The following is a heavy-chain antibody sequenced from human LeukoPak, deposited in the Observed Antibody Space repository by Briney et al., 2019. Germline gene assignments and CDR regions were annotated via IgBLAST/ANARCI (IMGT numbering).Heavy chain of an antibody. CDR3: ARDLRVVITGSFDS. CDR1: GFTFSSYW. Sequence: GGSLRLSCAASGFTFSSYWMHWVRQAPGKGLVWVSRIKSDGSSTDYADSVKGRFTISRDNAKNSLYLQMNSLRAEDTALYYCARDLRVVITGSFDSWGQGTLVTVSS. CDR2: IKSDGSST. V-gene: IGHV3-74*01. J-gene: IGHJ4*02. D-gene: IGHD3-22*01.